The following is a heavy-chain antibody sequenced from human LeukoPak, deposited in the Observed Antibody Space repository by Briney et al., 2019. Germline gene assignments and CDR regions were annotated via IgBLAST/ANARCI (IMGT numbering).Heavy chain of an antibody. CDR1: GFTFSSYG. V-gene: IGHV3-30*18. CDR3: AKEYNYGYNYLDY. D-gene: IGHD5-18*01. J-gene: IGHJ4*02. Sequence: PGGSLRLSCAASGFTFSSYGMYWVRQAPGKGLEWVTVISFDGSIIHYADSVKGRSSISRDNSQNTLYLQMNSLRAEDTAVYYCAKEYNYGYNYLDYWGQGTLVTVSS. CDR2: ISFDGSII.